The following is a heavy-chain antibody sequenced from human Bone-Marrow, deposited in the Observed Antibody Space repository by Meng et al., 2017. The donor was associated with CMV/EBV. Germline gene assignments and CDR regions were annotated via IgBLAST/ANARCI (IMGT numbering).Heavy chain of an antibody. D-gene: IGHD3-3*01. CDR1: GYTFTGYY. V-gene: IGHV1-2*02. CDR2: INPNSGGT. CDR3: ARGRSDYDFWSGYLYYFDY. J-gene: IGHJ4*02. Sequence: QVQLVQSGAEVXXXXXSVKGSXXXSGYTFTGYYMHWVRQAPGQGLEWMGWINPNSGGTNYAQKFQGRVTMTRDTSISTAYMELSRLRSDDTAVYYCARGRSDYDFWSGYLYYFDYWGQGTLVTVSS.